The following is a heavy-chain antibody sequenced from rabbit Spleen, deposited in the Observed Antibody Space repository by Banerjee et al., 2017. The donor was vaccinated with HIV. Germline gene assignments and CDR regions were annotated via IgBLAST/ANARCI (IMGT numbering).Heavy chain of an antibody. CDR1: GVSLNDKDV. Sequence: EQLEESGGGLVKPEGSLTLTCKASGVSLNDKDVMCWVRQAPGKGLEWIACINIVTGKSVYASWAKGRIIMSRTSSTTVTLQMTSLTVADTATYFCARDAGSGAYIDVYFNLWGPGTLVTVS. J-gene: IGHJ4*01. CDR2: INIVTGKS. V-gene: IGHV1S45*01. CDR3: ARDAGSGAYIDVYFNL. D-gene: IGHD8-1*01.